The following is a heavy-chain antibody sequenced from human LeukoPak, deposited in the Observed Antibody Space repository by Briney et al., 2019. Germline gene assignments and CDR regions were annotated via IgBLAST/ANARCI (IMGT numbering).Heavy chain of an antibody. CDR2: IRSKAYGGTT. CDR1: GFTFGDYA. D-gene: IGHD3-10*01. CDR3: TRSGGGVLLWFGELFMGIGNWFDP. Sequence: GGSLRLSCTASGFTFGDYAMSWVRQAPGKGLEWVGFIRSKAYGGTTEYAASVKGRFTISRDDSKSIAYLQMNSLKTEDTAVYYCTRSGGGVLLWFGELFMGIGNWFDPWGQGTLVTVSS. J-gene: IGHJ5*02. V-gene: IGHV3-49*04.